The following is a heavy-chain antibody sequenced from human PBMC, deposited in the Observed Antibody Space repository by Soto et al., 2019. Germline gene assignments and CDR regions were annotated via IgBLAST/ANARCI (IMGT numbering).Heavy chain of an antibody. V-gene: IGHV4-39*01. CDR2: MYYSGST. D-gene: IGHD6-19*01. CDR3: ARLRGSSGWYTDY. CDR1: GYSISSSSYY. Sequence: SETLSLTCTVSGYSISSSSYYWVWIRQPPGKGLEWIGSMYYSGSTYYNPSLNSRVTISVDTSKNQFSLKVSSVTAADTAVYYCARLRGSSGWYTDYWGQGTQVTVSS. J-gene: IGHJ4*02.